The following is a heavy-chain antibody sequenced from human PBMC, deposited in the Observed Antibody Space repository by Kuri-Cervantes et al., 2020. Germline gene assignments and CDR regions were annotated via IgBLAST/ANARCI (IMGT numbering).Heavy chain of an antibody. CDR3: AREGYGSWGGYYFDY. J-gene: IGHJ4*02. CDR2: IWDDGSKK. D-gene: IGHD3-16*01. CDR1: GFTFRSYG. V-gene: IGHV3-33*01. Sequence: GESLKISCAASGFTFRSYGMHWVRQAPGKGLEWVAVIWDDGSKKYYADSVKGRFTISRDNSKDTLYLQMNSLRVEDTALYYCAREGYGSWGGYYFDYWGQGTLVTVSS.